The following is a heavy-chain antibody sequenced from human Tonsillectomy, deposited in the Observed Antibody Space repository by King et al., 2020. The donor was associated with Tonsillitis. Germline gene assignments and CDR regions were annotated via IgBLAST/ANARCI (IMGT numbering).Heavy chain of an antibody. J-gene: IGHJ3*02. D-gene: IGHD3-10*01. V-gene: IGHV3-74*02. CDR2: IKRDGSST. CDR3: ARNYYYGSGSYYGLSDAFDI. Sequence: DVQLVESGGGLVQPGGSLRLSCAASGLTFSRYWLHWFRQAPGKGRVWVSRIKRDGSSTNYADSVKGRFTISRDNAKNTLYLQMNSLRVEDTAVYYCARNYYYGSGSYYGLSDAFDIWGQGTMVTVSS. CDR1: GLTFSRYW.